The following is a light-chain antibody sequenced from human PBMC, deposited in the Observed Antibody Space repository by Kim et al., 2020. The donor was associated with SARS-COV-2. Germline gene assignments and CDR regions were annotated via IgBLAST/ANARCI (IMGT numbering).Light chain of an antibody. Sequence: DIQMTQSPASLSASVGDRVTITCRASQSIGNYLNWYQQKPGKAPEFLIYGASTLQSGVPSRFSGSGSGTDFTLTISSLQPEDFATYYCQQSYSSPFTFGPGTKVESN. CDR1: QSIGNY. V-gene: IGKV1-39*01. CDR3: QQSYSSPFT. J-gene: IGKJ3*01. CDR2: GAS.